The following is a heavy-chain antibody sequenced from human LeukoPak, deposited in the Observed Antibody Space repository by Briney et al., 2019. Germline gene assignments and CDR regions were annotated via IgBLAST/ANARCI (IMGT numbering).Heavy chain of an antibody. CDR1: GGSISSSSYY. D-gene: IGHD6-6*01. V-gene: IGHV4-39*01. CDR2: IYYSGST. Sequence: PSETLSLTCTVSGGSISSSSYYWGWIRQPPGKGLEWIGSIYYSGSTYYNPSPKSRVTISVDTSKNQFSLKLSSVTAADTAVYYCARGSSSLDYFDYWGQGTLVTVSS. J-gene: IGHJ4*02. CDR3: ARGSSSLDYFDY.